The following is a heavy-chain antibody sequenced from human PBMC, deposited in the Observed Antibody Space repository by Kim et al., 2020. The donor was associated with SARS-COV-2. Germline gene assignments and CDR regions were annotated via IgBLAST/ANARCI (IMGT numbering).Heavy chain of an antibody. V-gene: IGHV1-3*01. J-gene: IGHJ4*02. D-gene: IGHD1-1*01. CDR3: ARDGTTRNGGYYFDF. Sequence: QKFQGRATITRETSASTAYMELSSLRSEDTAVYYCARDGTTRNGGYYFDFWGQGALITVSS.